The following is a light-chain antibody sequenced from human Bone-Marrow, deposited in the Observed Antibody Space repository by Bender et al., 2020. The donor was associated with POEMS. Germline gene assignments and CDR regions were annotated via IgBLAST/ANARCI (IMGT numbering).Light chain of an antibody. J-gene: IGLJ3*02. V-gene: IGLV1-44*01. Sequence: QSVLTQPPSASGNPGQRGTISCSGSSSNIGSNPVNWYQQLPGTAPKLLIYSSNQRPSGVPDRFSGSKSGTSASLAISGLQSEDAADYYCAAWEDSLNGWVFGGGTKLTVL. CDR3: AAWEDSLNGWV. CDR1: SSNIGSNP. CDR2: SSN.